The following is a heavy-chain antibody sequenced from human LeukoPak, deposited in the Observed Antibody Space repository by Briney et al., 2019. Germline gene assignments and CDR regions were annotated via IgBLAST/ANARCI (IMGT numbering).Heavy chain of an antibody. Sequence: PGGSLRLSCAASGFTFSSYAMSWVRQAPGKGLEWVSAISGSGSSTYYADSVKGRFTISRDNSKSTLYLQMNSLSAEDTAVYYCAKGYYYDSSVKYYFDYWGQGTLVTVSS. D-gene: IGHD3-22*01. CDR3: AKGYYYDSSVKYYFDY. J-gene: IGHJ4*02. V-gene: IGHV3-23*01. CDR2: ISGSGSST. CDR1: GFTFSSYA.